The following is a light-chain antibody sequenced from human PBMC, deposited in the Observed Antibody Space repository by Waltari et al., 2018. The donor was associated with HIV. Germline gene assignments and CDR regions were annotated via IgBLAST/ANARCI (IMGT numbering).Light chain of an antibody. CDR1: PNLLHTSNYRNY. Sequence: DIEVTQSPDSLAVSLGERATITCHSSPNLLHTSNYRNYLAWYQQRPGQPPKLLISWASTRESGVPERFSGSGSGTDFTLSISSLQTEDVATYYCQQYHSSPFTFGPGTRVQI. CDR2: WAS. V-gene: IGKV4-1*01. CDR3: QQYHSSPFT. J-gene: IGKJ3*01.